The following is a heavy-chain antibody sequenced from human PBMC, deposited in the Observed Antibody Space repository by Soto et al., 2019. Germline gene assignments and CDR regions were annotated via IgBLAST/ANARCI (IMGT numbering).Heavy chain of an antibody. J-gene: IGHJ4*02. CDR2: ISSSSSTI. CDR3: ARASVLVGVDY. Sequence: GGSLRLSCAASGFTFSSYSMNWVRQAPGKGLEWVSYISSSSSTIYYADSVKGRFTISRDNAKDSLYLQMNSLRAEDTAVYYCARASVLVGVDYWGQGTLVTVSS. CDR1: GFTFSSYS. V-gene: IGHV3-48*01. D-gene: IGHD1-26*01.